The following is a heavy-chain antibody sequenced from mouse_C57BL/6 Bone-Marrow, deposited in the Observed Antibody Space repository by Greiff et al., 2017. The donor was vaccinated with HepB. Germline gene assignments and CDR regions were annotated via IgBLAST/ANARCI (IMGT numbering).Heavy chain of an antibody. CDR3: ARKRYYYGSSYSYFDV. Sequence: VQLQQPGAELVKPGASVKLSCKASGYTFTSYWMQWVKQRPGQGLEWIGEIDPSDSYTNYNQKFKGKATLTVDTSSSTAYMQLSSLTSEDSAVYYCARKRYYYGSSYSYFDVWGTGTTVTVSS. D-gene: IGHD1-1*01. CDR2: IDPSDSYT. CDR1: GYTFTSYW. J-gene: IGHJ1*03. V-gene: IGHV1-50*01.